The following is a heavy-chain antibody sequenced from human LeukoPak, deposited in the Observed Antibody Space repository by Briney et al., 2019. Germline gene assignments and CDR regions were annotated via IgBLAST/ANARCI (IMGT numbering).Heavy chain of an antibody. V-gene: IGHV3-64*04. CDR2: ISSDGGST. J-gene: IGHJ3*02. Sequence: GGSLRLSCSASGFTFSTYAIHWVRQAPGKGLEYVSAISSDGGSTYYADSVKGRFTISRDNSKNTLYLQMNSLRAEDTAVYYCARDRLGTYAFDIWGQGTMVTVSS. D-gene: IGHD3-16*01. CDR3: ARDRLGTYAFDI. CDR1: GFTFSTYA.